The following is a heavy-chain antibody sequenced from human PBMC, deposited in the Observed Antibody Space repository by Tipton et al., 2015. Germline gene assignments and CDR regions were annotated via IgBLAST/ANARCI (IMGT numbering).Heavy chain of an antibody. CDR1: TYSISSDYY. CDR3: ACQDYDSLTRDYQTVDY. D-gene: IGHD3-9*01. V-gene: IGHV4-38-2*01. CDR2: ISHSGNT. J-gene: IGHJ4*02. Sequence: LRLSCAVSTYSISSDYYWGWIRQPPGKGLEWIGSISHSGNTYYDPSLKSRVTMSRDTSKNQFSLKLTSVTAADTAVYYCACQDYDSLTRDYQTVDYWGQGTLVTVSS.